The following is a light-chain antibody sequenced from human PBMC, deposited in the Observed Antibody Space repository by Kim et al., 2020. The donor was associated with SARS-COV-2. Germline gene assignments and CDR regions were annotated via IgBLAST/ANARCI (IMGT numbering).Light chain of an antibody. Sequence: DIVLTQSPLSLPVTPGEPASISCRSSQSLLHSDGYNYLDWYLQKPGQSPQLLIYLGSNLASGVPDRFSGSGSGTDFTLKISRVEAEDVGVYYCMQALQIRTFGQGTKVDIK. CDR3: MQALQIRT. V-gene: IGKV2-28*01. CDR1: QSLLHSDGYNY. CDR2: LGS. J-gene: IGKJ1*01.